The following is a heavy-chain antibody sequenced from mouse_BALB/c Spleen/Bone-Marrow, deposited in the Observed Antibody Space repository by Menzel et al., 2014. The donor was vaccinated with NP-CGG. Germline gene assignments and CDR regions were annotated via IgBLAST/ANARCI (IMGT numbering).Heavy chain of an antibody. Sequence: EVQRVESGGGLVQPGGSLRLSCATSGFTSTDYYMSWVRQPPGKALEWLAFIRNKANGYTTEYSGSVKGRSTISRDNSQSILYLQMNTLRAEDSATYYCARDMGLLRFDYWGHGTTLTVSS. CDR1: GFTSTDYY. CDR3: ARDMGLLRFDY. V-gene: IGHV7-3*02. J-gene: IGHJ2*01. CDR2: IRNKANGYTT. D-gene: IGHD1-1*01.